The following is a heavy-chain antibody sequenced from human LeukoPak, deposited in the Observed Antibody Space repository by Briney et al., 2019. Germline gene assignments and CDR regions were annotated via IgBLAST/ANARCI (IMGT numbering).Heavy chain of an antibody. D-gene: IGHD5-18*01. V-gene: IGHV3-30-3*01. CDR2: ISYDGSNK. CDR1: GFTFSSYA. CDR3: ARDYTAMVKLDY. Sequence: GGSLRLSCAASGFTFSSYAMHWVRQAPGKGLEWVAVISYDGSNKYYADPVKGRFTISRDNSKNTLYLQMNSLRAEDTAVYYCARDYTAMVKLDYWGQGTLVTVSS. J-gene: IGHJ4*02.